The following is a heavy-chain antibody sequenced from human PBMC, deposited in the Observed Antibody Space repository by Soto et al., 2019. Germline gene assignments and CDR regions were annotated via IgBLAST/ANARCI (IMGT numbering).Heavy chain of an antibody. Sequence: PSETLSLTCSVFGDSISRRYWSWIRQPAGKGLEYIGRIYNSGLINYNPSLESRVSMSVDPSKNQISLKLTSATAADTAIYYCARGPFCGEECYFAYWGQGTLVTVSS. J-gene: IGHJ4*02. CDR2: IYNSGLI. CDR3: ARGPFCGEECYFAY. V-gene: IGHV4-4*07. CDR1: GDSISRRY. D-gene: IGHD2-21*01.